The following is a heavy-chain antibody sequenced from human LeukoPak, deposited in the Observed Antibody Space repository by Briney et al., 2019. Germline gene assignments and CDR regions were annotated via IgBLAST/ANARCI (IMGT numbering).Heavy chain of an antibody. J-gene: IGHJ6*03. D-gene: IGHD2-15*01. CDR1: GGSFSGDY. V-gene: IGHV4-34*01. CDR3: ARGGGGYYYYYYMDV. CDR2: INHSGST. Sequence: SETLSLTCAVSGGSFSGDYWSWIRQPPGKGLEWIGEINHSGSTNYNPSLKSRVTISVDTSKNQFSLKLSSVTAADTAVYYCARGGGGYYYYYYMDVWAKGPRSPSP.